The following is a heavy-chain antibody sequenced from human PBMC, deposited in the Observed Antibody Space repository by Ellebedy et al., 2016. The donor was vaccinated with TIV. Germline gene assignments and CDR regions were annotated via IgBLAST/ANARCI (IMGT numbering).Heavy chain of an antibody. V-gene: IGHV1-46*01. CDR1: GGTFSNSA. CDR2: INPSGGST. CDR3: ARSTTWKRKFDY. Sequence: AASVKVSCKASGGTFSNSAISWVRQAPGQGLEWMGIINPSGGSTSYAQKFQGRVTMTRDTSTSTVYMELSSLRSEDTAVYYCARSTTWKRKFDYWGQGTLVTVSS. D-gene: IGHD1-1*01. J-gene: IGHJ4*02.